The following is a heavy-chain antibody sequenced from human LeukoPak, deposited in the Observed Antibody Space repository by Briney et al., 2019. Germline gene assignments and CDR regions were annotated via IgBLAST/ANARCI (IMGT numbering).Heavy chain of an antibody. CDR3: AKDPAAGLSV. J-gene: IGHJ4*02. CDR2: ISYDGSNK. Sequence: GGSLRLSCAASGFTFSSYGMHWVRQAPGKGLEWVAVISYDGSNKYYADSVKGRFTISRDNSKNTLYLQMNSLRAEDTAVYYCAKDPAAGLSVWGQGTLVTASS. V-gene: IGHV3-30*18. CDR1: GFTFSSYG. D-gene: IGHD6-13*01.